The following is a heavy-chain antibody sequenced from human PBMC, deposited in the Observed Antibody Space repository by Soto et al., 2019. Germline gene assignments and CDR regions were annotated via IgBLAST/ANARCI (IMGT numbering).Heavy chain of an antibody. CDR3: ARTRSDSSSWYNWFDP. J-gene: IGHJ5*02. V-gene: IGHV4-34*01. CDR2: INHSGST. CDR1: GGSFSGYY. Sequence: SETLSLTCAVYGGSFSGYYWSWIRQPPGKGLEWIGEINHSGSTNYNPSLKSRVTIPVDTSKNQFSLKLSSVTAADTAVYYCARTRSDSSSWYNWFDPWGQGTLVTVSS. D-gene: IGHD6-13*01.